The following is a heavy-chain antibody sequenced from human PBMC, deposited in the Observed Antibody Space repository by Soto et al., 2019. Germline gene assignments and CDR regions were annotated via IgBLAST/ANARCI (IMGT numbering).Heavy chain of an antibody. CDR2: ISYDGSNK. D-gene: IGHD2-2*02. CDR1: GFTFSSYA. J-gene: IGHJ4*02. CDR3: ARGSEAPIHFDY. Sequence: PGGSLRLSCADSGFTFSSYAMHWVRQAPGKGLEWVAVISYDGSNKYYADSVKGRFTISRDNSKNTLYLQMNSLRAEDTAVYYCARGSEAPIHFDYWGQGTLVTVSS. V-gene: IGHV3-30-3*01.